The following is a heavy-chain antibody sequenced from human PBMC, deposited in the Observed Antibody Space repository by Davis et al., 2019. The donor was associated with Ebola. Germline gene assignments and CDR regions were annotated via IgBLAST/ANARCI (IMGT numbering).Heavy chain of an antibody. V-gene: IGHV1-18*01. CDR2: INTYNGNT. CDR1: GYTFTSYG. CDR3: ARESAVTTFYYGMDV. D-gene: IGHD4-17*01. Sequence: ASVKVSCKASGYTFTSYGISWVRQAPGQGLEWMGWINTYNGNTNYAQKLQGRVTMTTDTSTSTAYMELRSLRSDDTAVYYCARESAVTTFYYGMDVWGKGTTVTVSS. J-gene: IGHJ6*04.